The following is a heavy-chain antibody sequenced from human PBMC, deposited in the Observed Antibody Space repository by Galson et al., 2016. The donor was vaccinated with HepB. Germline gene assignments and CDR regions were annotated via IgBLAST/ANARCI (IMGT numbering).Heavy chain of an antibody. V-gene: IGHV3-23*01. CDR3: AKVALSSYCGYDSPYYFDY. D-gene: IGHD5-12*01. J-gene: IGHJ4*02. CDR1: RFTFTSYA. Sequence: SLRLSCAAPRFTFTSYAMSWVRLAPGKGLEWVSDISGSGGTTNYADSVKDRFTISRDNEKNMLYLQMDSLRADDTAVYYCAKVALSSYCGYDSPYYFDYWGQGTLVTVSS. CDR2: ISGSGGTT.